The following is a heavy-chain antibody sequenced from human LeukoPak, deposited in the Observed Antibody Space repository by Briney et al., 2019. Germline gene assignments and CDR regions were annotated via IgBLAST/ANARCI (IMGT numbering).Heavy chain of an antibody. D-gene: IGHD3-16*01. V-gene: IGHV4-38-2*02. CDR1: GYSMSSDYY. CDR3: AGVRGFYYYYMDV. Sequence: PSETLSLTCTVSGYSMSSDYYWGWIRQPPGKGLEWIGSIYHSGSTYYNPSLKSRVTISVDTSKKQFSLRLSSVTAADTAVYYCAGVRGFYYYYMDVWGKGTTVTVSS. CDR2: IYHSGST. J-gene: IGHJ6*03.